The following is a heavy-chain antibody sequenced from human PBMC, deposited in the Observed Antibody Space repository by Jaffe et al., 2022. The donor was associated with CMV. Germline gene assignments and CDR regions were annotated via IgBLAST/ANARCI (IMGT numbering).Heavy chain of an antibody. D-gene: IGHD5-12*01. CDR1: GGSVSSGSYY. CDR3: ARRWLQSLDY. J-gene: IGHJ4*02. V-gene: IGHV4-61*01. CDR2: IYYSGST. Sequence: QVQLQESGPGLVKPSETLSLTCTVSGGSVSSGSYYWSWIRQPPGKGLEWIGYIYYSGSTNYNPSLKSRVTISVDTSKNQFSLKLSSVTAADTAVYYCARRWLQSLDYWGQGTLVTVSS.